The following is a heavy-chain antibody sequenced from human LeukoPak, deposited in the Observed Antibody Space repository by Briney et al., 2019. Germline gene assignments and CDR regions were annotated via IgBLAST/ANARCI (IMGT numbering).Heavy chain of an antibody. V-gene: IGHV3-53*01. D-gene: IGHD3-10*01. CDR1: GFTVSSNY. CDR3: AKVAGSGSYYHHY. J-gene: IGHJ4*02. Sequence: PGGSPRLSCAASGFTVSSNYMSWVRQAPGKGLEWVSVIYSGGSTYYADSVKGRFTISRDNSKNTLHLQMNSLRAEDTAVYYCAKVAGSGSYYHHYWGQGTLVTVSS. CDR2: IYSGGST.